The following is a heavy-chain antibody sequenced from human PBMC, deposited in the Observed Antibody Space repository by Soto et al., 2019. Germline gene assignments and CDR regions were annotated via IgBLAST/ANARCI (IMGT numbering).Heavy chain of an antibody. CDR2: IGSSSSYT. CDR3: ARRRPAGDYNY. D-gene: IGHD2-21*01. V-gene: IGHV3-11*05. CDR1: GFPFSDYY. J-gene: IGHJ4*02. Sequence: QVQLVESGGDLVKPGGSMRLSCAASGFPFSDYYMSWIRQAPGKGLEWVSSIGSSSSYTNYADSVKGRFTISRDNAKNSPYMQMNSLRAADTAVYDWARRRPAGDYNYWGQGTLVTVSA.